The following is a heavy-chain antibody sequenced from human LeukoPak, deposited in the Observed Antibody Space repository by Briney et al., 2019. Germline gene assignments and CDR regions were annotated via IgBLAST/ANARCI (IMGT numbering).Heavy chain of an antibody. J-gene: IGHJ6*02. CDR3: ARGGGSSWFQDYYYYGIDV. CDR1: GYTFTSYG. CDR2: ISAYRRNK. V-gene: IGHV1-18*01. D-gene: IGHD6-13*01. Sequence: ASVKVSCKAPGYTFTSYGISWVRQAPGQGLEWMGWISAYRRNKNYAQMLQGRVTITRDKSTRPAHPELRSLRADDPAEYYCARGGGSSWFQDYYYYGIDVWGQGTTVTVSS.